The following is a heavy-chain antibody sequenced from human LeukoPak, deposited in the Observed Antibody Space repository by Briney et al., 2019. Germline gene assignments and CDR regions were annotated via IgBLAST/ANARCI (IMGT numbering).Heavy chain of an antibody. CDR3: ARSPYYYDSSGYHDY. Sequence: GGSLRLSCAASGFTFSSYAMHWVRQAPGKGLEYVSAISSNGGSTYYANSVKGRFTISRDNSKNTLYLQMGSLRAEDMAVYYCARSPYYYDSSGYHDYWGQGTLVTVSS. CDR1: GFTFSSYA. V-gene: IGHV3-64*01. CDR2: ISSNGGST. J-gene: IGHJ4*02. D-gene: IGHD3-22*01.